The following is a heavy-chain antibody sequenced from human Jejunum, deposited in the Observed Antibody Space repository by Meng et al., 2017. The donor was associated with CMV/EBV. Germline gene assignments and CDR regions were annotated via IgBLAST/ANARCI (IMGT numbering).Heavy chain of an antibody. CDR3: VRNLGYTYGLVS. J-gene: IGHJ5*02. CDR1: GFSVSSNY. Sequence: EVQVVESGGGLGQPGESLRLSCAASGFSVSSNYMSWVRQAPGKGLEWVTLIYSGGTTFYADSVKGRFTISRDNSKNVLYLQMNSVRAEDTALYHCVRNLGYTYGLVSWGQGTLVTVSS. CDR2: IYSGGTT. V-gene: IGHV3-66*01. D-gene: IGHD5-18*01.